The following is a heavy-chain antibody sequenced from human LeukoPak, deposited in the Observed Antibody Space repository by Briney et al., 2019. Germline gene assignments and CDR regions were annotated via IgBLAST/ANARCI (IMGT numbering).Heavy chain of an antibody. V-gene: IGHV1-69*13. J-gene: IGHJ1*01. Sequence: ASVKASCKASVGTFSSYAISWVRQAPGQGLEWMGGIIPIFGTANYAQKFQGRVTITADESTSTAYMELSSLRSEDTAVYYCAREDDYGGNSAYFQHWGQGTLVTVSS. CDR1: VGTFSSYA. CDR2: IIPIFGTA. D-gene: IGHD4-23*01. CDR3: AREDDYGGNSAYFQH.